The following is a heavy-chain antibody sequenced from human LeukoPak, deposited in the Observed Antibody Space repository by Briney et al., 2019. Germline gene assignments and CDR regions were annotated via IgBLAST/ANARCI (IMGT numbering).Heavy chain of an antibody. V-gene: IGHV3-30*02. CDR3: AKDTMPPKAGFDP. Sequence: PGGSLRLSCAASGFTFSSYGMHWVRQAPGKGLEGVAFIRYDGSNRYYADSVKGGFTISRDNSKNTLYLQMNSLRDEDTAVYYCAKDTMPPKAGFDPWGQGTLVTVSS. CDR2: IRYDGSNR. D-gene: IGHD2-2*01. J-gene: IGHJ5*02. CDR1: GFTFSSYG.